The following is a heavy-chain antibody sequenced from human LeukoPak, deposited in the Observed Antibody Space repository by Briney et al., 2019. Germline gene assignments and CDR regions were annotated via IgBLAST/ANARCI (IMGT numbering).Heavy chain of an antibody. Sequence: ASVKVSCKASGYTFTSYDINWVRQATGQGLEWMGWMNPNSGNTGYAQKFQGRVTITRNTSISTAYMELSSLRSEDTAVYYCARAGYCSSTSCYGYYYMDVWGKGTTVTISS. V-gene: IGHV1-8*03. CDR3: ARAGYCSSTSCYGYYYMDV. D-gene: IGHD2-2*01. CDR2: MNPNSGNT. J-gene: IGHJ6*03. CDR1: GYTFTSYD.